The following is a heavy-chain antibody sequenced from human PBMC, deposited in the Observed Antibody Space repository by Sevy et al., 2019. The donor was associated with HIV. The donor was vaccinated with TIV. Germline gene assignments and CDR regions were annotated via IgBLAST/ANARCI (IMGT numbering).Heavy chain of an antibody. J-gene: IGHJ4*02. CDR1: GFAFYDYS. Sequence: GGYLRLSCAASGFAFYDYSMSWIRQAPGKGLERVATLSFGCGKINHADSVKGRFTISRDNSKNSFYLQMDNLRVEDTALHYCAREGCTRPHDYWGQGTRVTVSS. V-gene: IGHV3-23*01. CDR3: AREGCTRPHDY. CDR2: LSFGCGKI. D-gene: IGHD2-8*01.